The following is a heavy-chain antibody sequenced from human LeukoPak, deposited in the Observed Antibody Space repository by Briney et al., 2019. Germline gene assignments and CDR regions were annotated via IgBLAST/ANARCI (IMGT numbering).Heavy chain of an antibody. CDR1: GFTFSSYA. V-gene: IGHV3-30-3*01. Sequence: GGSLRLSCAASGFTFSSYAMHWVRQAPGKGLEWVAVISYDGSNKYYADSVKGRFTISRENSKNTLYLQMNSLRAEDTAVYYCAREFFDIVVVPAALDYWGQGTLVTVSS. J-gene: IGHJ4*02. D-gene: IGHD2-2*01. CDR2: ISYDGSNK. CDR3: AREFFDIVVVPAALDY.